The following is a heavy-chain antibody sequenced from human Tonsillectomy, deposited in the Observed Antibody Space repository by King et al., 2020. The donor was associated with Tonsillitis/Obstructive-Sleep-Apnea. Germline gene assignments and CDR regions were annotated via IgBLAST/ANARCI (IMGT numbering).Heavy chain of an antibody. J-gene: IGHJ4*02. CDR3: ARAGASSSGYYPAFDY. V-gene: IGHV3-72*01. CDR1: GFTFSDHY. D-gene: IGHD3-22*01. CDR2: TRNRAKSYTT. Sequence: VQLVESGGGLVQPGGSLRLSCAASGFTFSDHYMDWVRQAPGKGLEWVGRTRNRAKSYTTEYAASVKGRFTISRDDSENSLYLQMNSLKTEDTALYYCARAGASSSGYYPAFDYWGQGTLVTVSS.